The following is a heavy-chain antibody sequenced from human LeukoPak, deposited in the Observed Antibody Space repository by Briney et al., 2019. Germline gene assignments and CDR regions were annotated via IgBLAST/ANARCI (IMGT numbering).Heavy chain of an antibody. J-gene: IGHJ4*02. D-gene: IGHD6-19*01. Sequence: ASVKVSCKASVYTFTNYYMYWVRHAPGQGLEWMGIINPSGGSTSYAQKFQGRVTMTRDTSTTTVYMELSSLRAEDTAVYYCARGGVAVATLKTMDYWGQGTLVTVSS. CDR2: INPSGGST. CDR3: ARGGVAVATLKTMDY. CDR1: VYTFTNYY. V-gene: IGHV1-46*01.